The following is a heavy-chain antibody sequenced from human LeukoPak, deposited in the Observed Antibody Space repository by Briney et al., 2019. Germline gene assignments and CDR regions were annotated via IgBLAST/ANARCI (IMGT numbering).Heavy chain of an antibody. J-gene: IGHJ3*02. CDR3: GRLRDNWNVSVFDI. CDR2: INHSGTT. Sequence: PSETLSLTCGVYGGSFSGYYWRWLRQPPGKGLEWIGEINHSGTTNYNSSLKSRITISVETSRNQFSLKLSLVTAADAAVYYCGRLRDNWNVSVFDIWGQGSMVTISS. D-gene: IGHD1-1*01. CDR1: GGSFSGYY. V-gene: IGHV4-34*01.